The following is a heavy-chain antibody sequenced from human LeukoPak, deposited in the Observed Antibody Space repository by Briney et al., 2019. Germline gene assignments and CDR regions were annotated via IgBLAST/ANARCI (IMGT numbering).Heavy chain of an antibody. Sequence: GGSLRLSCAASGFIFSSYGMHWVRQAPGKGLEWVAVIWYDGSNKYYADSVKGRFTISRDNSKNTLYLQMNSLRAEDTAVYYCARDGTYYYDSSGYYLSYDFDYWGQGTLVTVSS. D-gene: IGHD3-22*01. CDR1: GFIFSSYG. CDR3: ARDGTYYYDSSGYYLSYDFDY. CDR2: IWYDGSNK. J-gene: IGHJ4*02. V-gene: IGHV3-33*01.